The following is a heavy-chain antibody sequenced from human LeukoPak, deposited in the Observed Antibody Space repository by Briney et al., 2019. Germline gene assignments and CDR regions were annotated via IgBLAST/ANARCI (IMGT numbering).Heavy chain of an antibody. CDR2: INHSGST. V-gene: IGHV4-34*01. CDR3: ARGMRASDY. J-gene: IGHJ4*02. Sequence: SETLSLTCAVYGGSFSGYYWSWIRQPPGKGLEWIGEINHSGSTNYNPSLKSRVTISVDTSKNQFSLKLSSVTAADTAVYYCARGMRASDYWGQRTLVTVSS. CDR1: GGSFSGYY.